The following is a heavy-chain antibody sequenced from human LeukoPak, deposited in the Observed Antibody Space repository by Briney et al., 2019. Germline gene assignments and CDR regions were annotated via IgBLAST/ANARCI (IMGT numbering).Heavy chain of an antibody. CDR2: IYSGGST. J-gene: IGHJ4*02. Sequence: GGSLRLSCAASGFTVRSNYMSWVRQAPGKGLEWVSVIYSGGSTYYADYVKGRFTISRDNSKNTLYLQMNSLRAEDTAVYYCASVEVGARGYDYWGQGTLVTVSS. V-gene: IGHV3-53*01. D-gene: IGHD1-26*01. CDR3: ASVEVGARGYDY. CDR1: GFTVRSNY.